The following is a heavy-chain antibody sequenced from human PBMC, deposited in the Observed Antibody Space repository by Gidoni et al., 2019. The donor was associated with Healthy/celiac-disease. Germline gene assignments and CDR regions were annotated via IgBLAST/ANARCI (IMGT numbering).Heavy chain of an antibody. CDR1: GGSVSSGSYY. J-gene: IGHJ4*02. Sequence: QVQLQESGPGLVKPSETLSLTCTVSGGSVSSGSYYWSWIRQPPGKGLEWIGYIYYSGRTNYNPSLKSRVTISVDTSKNQFSLKLRSVTAADTAVYYCANYVWGSYRSFDYWGQGTLVTVSA. V-gene: IGHV4-61*01. CDR2: IYYSGRT. D-gene: IGHD3-16*02. CDR3: ANYVWGSYRSFDY.